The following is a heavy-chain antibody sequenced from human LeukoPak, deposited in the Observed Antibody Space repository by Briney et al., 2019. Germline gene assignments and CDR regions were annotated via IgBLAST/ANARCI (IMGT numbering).Heavy chain of an antibody. CDR1: GGSISSYY. J-gene: IGHJ5*02. CDR3: ARGGRLGYCSSTSCSGFDP. CDR2: IYYSGSI. D-gene: IGHD2-2*01. Sequence: PSETLSLTCSVSGGSISSYYWSWIRQPPGKGLEWIGYIYYSGSINYNPSLKSRVTISLDTSKNQFSLKLSSVTAADTAVYYCARGGRLGYCSSTSCSGFDPWGQGTLVTVSS. V-gene: IGHV4-59*01.